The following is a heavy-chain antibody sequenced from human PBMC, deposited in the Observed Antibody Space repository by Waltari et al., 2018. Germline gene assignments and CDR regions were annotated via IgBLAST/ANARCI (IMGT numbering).Heavy chain of an antibody. CDR1: CDSISTHRYN. CDR2: INYSGRT. CDR3: GRLPRSDWIYHFDY. Sequence: QLQLQESGPGLVKPSETLALTCTLACDSISTHRYNWGWIRQPPGKGLEGIGSINYSGRTFYNPSLQSRVTLSVDTSKNQFSLNLRSVTAADTAVYYCGRLPRSDWIYHFDYWGQGTLVTVSS. J-gene: IGHJ4*02. D-gene: IGHD1-7*01. V-gene: IGHV4-39*01.